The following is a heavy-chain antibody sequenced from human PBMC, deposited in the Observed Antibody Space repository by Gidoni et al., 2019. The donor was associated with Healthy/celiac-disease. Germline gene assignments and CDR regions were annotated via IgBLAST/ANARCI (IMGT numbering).Heavy chain of an antibody. CDR2: INPNSGGT. J-gene: IGHJ4*02. V-gene: IGHV1-2*06. Sequence: QVQLVQSGAEVKKPGASVKVACKASGYTFTGYYMHWVRQAPGQGLEWMGRINPNSGGTNYAQKFQGRVTMTRDTSISTAYMELSRLRSDDTAVYYCARETIAVAGNLGDNDYWGQGTLVTVSS. D-gene: IGHD6-19*01. CDR1: GYTFTGYY. CDR3: ARETIAVAGNLGDNDY.